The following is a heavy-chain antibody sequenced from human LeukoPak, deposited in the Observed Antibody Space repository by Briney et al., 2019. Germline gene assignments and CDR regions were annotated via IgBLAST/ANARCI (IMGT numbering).Heavy chain of an antibody. Sequence: PGGSLRLSCAASGFTFCNYAMSWVRQAPGKGPEWVSIISGSGDNTHYADSVKGRFTISRDNSKNTLYLQMNTLRAEDTAIYPCARRGRLVHFDYWGQGTLVTVSS. J-gene: IGHJ4*02. CDR3: ARRGRLVHFDY. V-gene: IGHV3-23*01. CDR2: ISGSGDNT. CDR1: GFTFCNYA. D-gene: IGHD6-25*01.